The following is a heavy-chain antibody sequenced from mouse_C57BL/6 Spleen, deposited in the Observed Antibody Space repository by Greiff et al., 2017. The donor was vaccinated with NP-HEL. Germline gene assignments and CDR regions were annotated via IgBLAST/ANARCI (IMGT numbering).Heavy chain of an antibody. D-gene: IGHD4-1*01. Sequence: EVQLQESGPGLVKPSQSLSLTCSVTGYSITSGYYWNWIRQFPGNKLEWMGYISYDGSNNYNPSLKNRISITRDTSKNQFFLKLNSVTTEDTATYYCARDDLGRNFDYWGQGTTLTVSS. V-gene: IGHV3-6*01. J-gene: IGHJ2*01. CDR3: ARDDLGRNFDY. CDR1: GYSITSGYY. CDR2: ISYDGSN.